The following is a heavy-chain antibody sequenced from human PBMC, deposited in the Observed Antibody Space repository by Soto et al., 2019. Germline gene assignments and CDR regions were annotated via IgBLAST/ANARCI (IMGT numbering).Heavy chain of an antibody. D-gene: IGHD5-12*01. V-gene: IGHV4-59*08. CDR2: IYYSGST. CDR1: GGSISSYY. J-gene: IGHJ5*02. Sequence: QVQLQESGPGLVKPSETLSLTCTVSGGSISSYYWSWIRQPPGKGLGWLGYIYYSGSTNYNPSLKRRVTIPVDTSKTPFSLMQSSVAAADTAVYYCARVLFSGYDLRGSFNWFDPGGQGTLVTVSS. CDR3: ARVLFSGYDLRGSFNWFDP.